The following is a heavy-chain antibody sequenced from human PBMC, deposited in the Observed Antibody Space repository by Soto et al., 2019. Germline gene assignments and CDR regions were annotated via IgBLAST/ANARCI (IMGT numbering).Heavy chain of an antibody. CDR3: VKAAGRQSVAYYFDS. V-gene: IGHV3-23*01. D-gene: IGHD6-19*01. CDR1: GFTFSSLA. Sequence: PGGSLRLSCAASGFTFSSLAMSWVRQAPGKGLQWFSMITNGGGGGTYYADSVKGRFTISRDNSRDTLYLQMSSLRAEDTAVYYCVKAAGRQSVAYYFDSWGQGTLVTVSS. J-gene: IGHJ4*02. CDR2: ITNGGGGGT.